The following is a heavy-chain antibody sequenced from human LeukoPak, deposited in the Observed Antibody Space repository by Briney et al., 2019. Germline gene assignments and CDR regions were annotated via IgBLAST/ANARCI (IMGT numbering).Heavy chain of an antibody. J-gene: IGHJ3*02. V-gene: IGHV4-31*03. CDR2: IYYSGST. D-gene: IGHD4-17*01. CDR3: ARARTTVTRGGAFDI. CDR1: GGSISSGGYS. Sequence: SETLSLTCTVSGGSISSGGYSWSWIRQHPGKGLEWIGYIYYSGSTYYNPSLKSRVTISVDTSKNQFSLKLSSVTAADTAVYYCARARTTVTRGGAFDIWGQGTMVTVSS.